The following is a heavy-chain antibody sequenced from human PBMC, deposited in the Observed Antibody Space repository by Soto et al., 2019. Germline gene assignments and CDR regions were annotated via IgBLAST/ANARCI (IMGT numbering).Heavy chain of an antibody. CDR2: ISSSSSTI. CDR3: ARDPIRRVPAAMGKYYYCYYMDV. V-gene: IGHV3-48*01. Sequence: GGSLRLSCAASGFTFSSYSMNWVRQAPGKGLEWVSYISSSSSTIYYADSVKGRFTISRDNAKNSLYLQMNSLRAEDTAVYYSARDPIRRVPAAMGKYYYCYYMDVWGKGTTVTVSS. CDR1: GFTFSSYS. J-gene: IGHJ6*03. D-gene: IGHD2-2*01.